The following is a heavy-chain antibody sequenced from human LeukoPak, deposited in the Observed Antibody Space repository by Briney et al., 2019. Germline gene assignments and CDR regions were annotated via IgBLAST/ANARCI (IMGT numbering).Heavy chain of an antibody. CDR3: ARDPESSSFFDY. Sequence: GGSLRLSCVASGFTFSSCSMTWVRQAPGKGLEWVAVISYDGSNKYYADSVKGRFTISRDNSKNTLYLQMNSLRAEDTAVYYCARDPESSSFFDYWGQGTLVTVSS. CDR2: ISYDGSNK. J-gene: IGHJ4*02. V-gene: IGHV3-30-3*01. CDR1: GFTFSSCS. D-gene: IGHD6-6*01.